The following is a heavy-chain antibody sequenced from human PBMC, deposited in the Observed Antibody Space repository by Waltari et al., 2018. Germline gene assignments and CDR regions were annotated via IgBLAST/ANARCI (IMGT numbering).Heavy chain of an antibody. Sequence: QVQLQQWGAGLLKPSETLSLTCAVYGGSFSGYCWSWIRQPPGKGLEWIGEINHSGSTNYNPSLKSRVTISVDTSKNQFSLKLSSVTAADTAVYYCARGGYGDYLFDYWGQGTLVTVSS. J-gene: IGHJ4*02. D-gene: IGHD4-17*01. CDR1: GGSFSGYC. CDR2: INHSGST. V-gene: IGHV4-34*01. CDR3: ARGGYGDYLFDY.